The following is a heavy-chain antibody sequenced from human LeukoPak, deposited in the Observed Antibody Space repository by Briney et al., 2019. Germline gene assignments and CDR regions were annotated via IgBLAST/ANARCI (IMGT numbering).Heavy chain of an antibody. CDR1: GGSISSYY. V-gene: IGHV4-59*08. D-gene: IGHD3-22*01. CDR2: SYYSGST. CDR3: ARQGDSGRSYDY. J-gene: IGHJ4*02. Sequence: SETLSLTCTVSGGSISSYYWSWIRQPPGKGLEWIGHSYYSGSTNYNPSLKSRVTISLDTSKNQFSLNLRSVTAADTAVYFCARQGDSGRSYDYWGQGTLVTVSS.